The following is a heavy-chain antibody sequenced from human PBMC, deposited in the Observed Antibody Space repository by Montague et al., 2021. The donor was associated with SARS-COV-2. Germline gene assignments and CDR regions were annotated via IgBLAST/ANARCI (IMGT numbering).Heavy chain of an antibody. V-gene: IGHV2-70*01. CDR1: GFSLSTSGMC. CDR2: IDWDDDK. Sequence: VKPTQTLTLTCTSSGFSLSTSGMCVSWIRQPPGKALEWLALIDWDDDKYYSTSLKTRLTISKDTSKNQVVLTMTNMDPVDTATYYCARIRDYDILTGSYSGFDYWGQGTLVTVSS. D-gene: IGHD3-9*01. J-gene: IGHJ4*02. CDR3: ARIRDYDILTGSYSGFDY.